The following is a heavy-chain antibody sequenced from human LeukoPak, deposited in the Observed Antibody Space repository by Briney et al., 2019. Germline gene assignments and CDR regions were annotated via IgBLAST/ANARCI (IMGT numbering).Heavy chain of an antibody. Sequence: GGSLRLSCAASGFTFSSYGMHWVRQAPGKGLEWVAVISYDGSNKYYADSVKGRFTISRDNSKNTLYLQMNSLRAEDTAVYYCARRGRGSTGISLWGQGTLVTVSS. D-gene: IGHD3-9*01. V-gene: IGHV3-30*03. J-gene: IGHJ4*02. CDR3: ARRGRGSTGISL. CDR2: ISYDGSNK. CDR1: GFTFSSYG.